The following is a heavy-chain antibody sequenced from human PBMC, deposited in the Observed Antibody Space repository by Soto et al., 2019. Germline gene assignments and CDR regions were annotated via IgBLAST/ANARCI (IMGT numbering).Heavy chain of an antibody. Sequence: EVQVLQSGGGLVQPGGSLRLSCAASGLTFSRFAMSWVRQAPGKGLEWVATIHGSGAITNYADSVSGRFTISRDNSKDTMYLQLNTLRVGDTAVYYCAKDKGPGSYTNWCFDVWGRGTLVTVSS. CDR1: GLTFSRFA. J-gene: IGHJ2*01. D-gene: IGHD3-10*01. CDR2: IHGSGAIT. V-gene: IGHV3-23*01. CDR3: AKDKGPGSYTNWCFDV.